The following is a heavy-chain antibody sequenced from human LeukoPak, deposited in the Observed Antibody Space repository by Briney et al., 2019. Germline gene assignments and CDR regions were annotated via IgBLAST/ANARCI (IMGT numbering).Heavy chain of an antibody. V-gene: IGHV1-18*01. CDR3: ARIDSGSYYYFDY. Sequence: ASVKVSCKASGYTFTVYGISWVRQAPARGVEWLGWISAYNGNTNYAQKLQGRVTMTTDTSTSTAYMELRSLRSDDTAVYYCARIDSGSYYYFDYWGQGTLVTVSS. D-gene: IGHD1-26*01. CDR1: GYTFTVYG. J-gene: IGHJ4*02. CDR2: ISAYNGNT.